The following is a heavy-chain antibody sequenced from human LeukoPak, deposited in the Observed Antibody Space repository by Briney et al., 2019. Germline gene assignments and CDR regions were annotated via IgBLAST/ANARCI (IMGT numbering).Heavy chain of an antibody. CDR3: AKDQVDITNGPNPFDY. J-gene: IGHJ4*02. CDR1: GFTFSSYA. Sequence: GGSLRLSCAASGFTFSSYAMSWVRQAPGKGLEWVSAISGSGGSTYYADSVKGRFTISRDNSKNTLYLQMNSLRAEDTAVYYCAKDQVDITNGPNPFDYWGQGTLVTVSS. D-gene: IGHD2-8*01. CDR2: ISGSGGST. V-gene: IGHV3-23*01.